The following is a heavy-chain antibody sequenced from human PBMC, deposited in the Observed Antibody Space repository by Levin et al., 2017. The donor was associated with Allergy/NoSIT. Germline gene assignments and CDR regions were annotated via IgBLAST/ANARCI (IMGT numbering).Heavy chain of an antibody. V-gene: IGHV3-11*01. CDR2: ISSSGSTI. CDR3: AVGYGSGSYYEYYFDY. Sequence: GESLKISCAASGFTFSDYYMSWIRQAPGKGLEWVSYISSSGSTIYYADSVKGRFTISRDNAKNSLYLQMNSLRAEDTAVYYCAVGYGSGSYYEYYFDYWGQGTLVTVSS. J-gene: IGHJ4*02. CDR1: GFTFSDYY. D-gene: IGHD3-10*01.